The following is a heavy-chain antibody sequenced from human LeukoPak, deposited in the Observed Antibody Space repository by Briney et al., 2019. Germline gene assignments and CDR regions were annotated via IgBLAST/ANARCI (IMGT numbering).Heavy chain of an antibody. D-gene: IGHD5-18*01. V-gene: IGHV3-20*01. CDR1: GFPFNNHG. CDR3: VRDRSYGSFDY. CDR2: TGGST. J-gene: IGHJ4*02. Sequence: PGGSLRLPCAASGFPFNNHGMNWVRQVPGKGLEWVSGTGGSTGYADSVKGRFTISRDNAKNSLYLQMNNLRAEDAALYHCVRDRSYGSFDYWGQGTLVTVSS.